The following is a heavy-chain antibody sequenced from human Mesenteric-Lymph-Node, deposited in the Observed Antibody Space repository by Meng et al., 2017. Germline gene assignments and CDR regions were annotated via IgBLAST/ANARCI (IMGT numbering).Heavy chain of an antibody. CDR2: IYYSGST. CDR3: ARGRGRNYYGSGIPQVGAFDI. CDR1: GYSINSGYY. V-gene: IGHV4-38-2*02. J-gene: IGHJ3*02. D-gene: IGHD3-10*01. Sequence: SETLSLTCTVSGYSINSGYYWGWIRQPPGKGLEWIGNIYYSGSTYYNPSLKSRVTISVDTSKNQFSLKLSSVTAADTAVYYCARGRGRNYYGSGIPQVGAFDIWGQGTMVTVSS.